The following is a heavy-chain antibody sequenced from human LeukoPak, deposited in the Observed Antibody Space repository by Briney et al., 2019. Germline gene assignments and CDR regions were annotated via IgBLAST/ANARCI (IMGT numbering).Heavy chain of an antibody. V-gene: IGHV4-39*07. CDR3: AREASTVTTFGYFDL. CDR2: CYYSGST. Sequence: SETLSLTCTVSGDSITGTYYYWGWIRQPPGKGLEWIGACYYSGSTNYNPSLKSRVTISVDTSKNQFSLKLSSVTAADTAVYYCAREASTVTTFGYFDLWGRGTLVTVSS. CDR1: GDSITGTYYY. J-gene: IGHJ2*01. D-gene: IGHD4-17*01.